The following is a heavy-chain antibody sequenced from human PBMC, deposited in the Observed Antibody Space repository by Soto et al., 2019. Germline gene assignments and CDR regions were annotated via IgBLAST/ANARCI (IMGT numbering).Heavy chain of an antibody. D-gene: IGHD3-3*01. CDR2: IYYSGST. V-gene: IGHV4-30-4*01. J-gene: IGHJ5*02. CDR3: AREVPYYDFWTGYGPQLNWFDP. CDR1: GGSISSGDYY. Sequence: SETLSLTCTVSGGSISSGDYYWSWIRQPPGKGLEWIGYIYYSGSTYYNPSLKSRVTISVDTSKNQFSLNLSSVTAADTAVYYCAREVPYYDFWTGYGPQLNWFDPWGQGTLVTVSS.